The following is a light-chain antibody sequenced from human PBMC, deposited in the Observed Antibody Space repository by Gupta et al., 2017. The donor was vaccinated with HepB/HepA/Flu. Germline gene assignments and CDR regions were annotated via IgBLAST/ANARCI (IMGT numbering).Light chain of an antibody. CDR2: RNN. Sequence: QSVLTQPPSASVTPGQWVSISCSGSSTNIGTNYVYWYRQLPRTAPNPLIYRNNHRPSGSPDRFSGSKSGTSASLAISGLRSEDEADYYCVSCDDNLSAKGVFGGGTKLTVL. CDR3: VSCDDNLSAKGV. V-gene: IGLV1-47*01. J-gene: IGLJ3*02. CDR1: STNIGTNY.